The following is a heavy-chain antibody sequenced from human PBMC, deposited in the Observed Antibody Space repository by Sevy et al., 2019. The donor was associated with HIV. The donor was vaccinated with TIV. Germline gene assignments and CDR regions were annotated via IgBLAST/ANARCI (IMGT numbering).Heavy chain of an antibody. CDR1: GFTFSNAW. D-gene: IGHD3-22*01. V-gene: IGHV3-15*07. J-gene: IGHJ4*02. Sequence: GGSLRLSCAASGFTFSNAWMNWVRQAPGKGLEWVGRIKSKTDGGTTDYAAPVKGRFTISRDDSKNTLYLQMNSLKTDDTAVYYCTTDDYYDSSDFDYWGQGTLVTVSS. CDR3: TTDDYYDSSDFDY. CDR2: IKSKTDGGTT.